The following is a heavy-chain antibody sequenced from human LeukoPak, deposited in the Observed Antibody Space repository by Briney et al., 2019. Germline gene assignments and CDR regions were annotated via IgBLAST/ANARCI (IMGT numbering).Heavy chain of an antibody. CDR3: AQGSGQYFYY. Sequence: PGGSLRLSCAASGFTFSSYGMSWVRQAPGKGLEWVGRIKSETAGGTTDFAAPVKGRFTISRDDSKNTLFLQLNSLTSDDTAVYYCAQGSGQYFYYWGQGTLVTVSS. J-gene: IGHJ4*02. CDR2: IKSETAGGTT. D-gene: IGHD2-15*01. V-gene: IGHV3-15*01. CDR1: GFTFSSYG.